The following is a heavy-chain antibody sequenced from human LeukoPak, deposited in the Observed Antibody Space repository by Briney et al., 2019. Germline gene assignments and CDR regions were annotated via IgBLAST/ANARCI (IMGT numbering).Heavy chain of an antibody. Sequence: PGRSLRLSCAASGFTFDDYAMHCVRQAPGKGLEWVSGISWNSGSIGYADSVKGRFTISRDNAKNSLYLQMNSLRAEDTALYYCVKDTRGGYFDSSGYADCWGQGTLATVSS. CDR3: VKDTRGGYFDSSGYADC. D-gene: IGHD3-22*01. J-gene: IGHJ4*02. V-gene: IGHV3-9*01. CDR1: GFTFDDYA. CDR2: ISWNSGSI.